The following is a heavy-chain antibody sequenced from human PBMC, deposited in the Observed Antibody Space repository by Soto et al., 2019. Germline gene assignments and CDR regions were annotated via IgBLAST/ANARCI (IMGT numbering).Heavy chain of an antibody. CDR1: GFTFIDYA. CDR2: ISGGSSVT. J-gene: IGHJ4*02. V-gene: IGHV3-23*01. D-gene: IGHD3-10*01. CDR3: AKVLSKNYYYPFDF. Sequence: PGGSLRLSCTASGFTFIDYAMTWVRQAPGKGLEWVSTISGGSSVTYYGDSVKGRFTISRDNAKKTLFLQLNRLSAEDTATYYCAKVLSKNYYYPFDFWGQGTQVTVSS.